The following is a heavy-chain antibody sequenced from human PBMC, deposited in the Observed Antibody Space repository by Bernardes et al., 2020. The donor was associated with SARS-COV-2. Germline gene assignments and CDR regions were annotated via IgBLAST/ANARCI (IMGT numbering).Heavy chain of an antibody. D-gene: IGHD4-17*01. V-gene: IGHV1-24*01. Sequence: ASVKVSCKVSGYTLTELSMHWVRQAPGKGLEWMGGFDPEDGETIYAQKFQGRVTMTEDTSTDTAYMELSSLRSEDTAVYYCATGATSQYGDYGDYFDYRGQGTLVTVSS. CDR3: ATGATSQYGDYGDYFDY. CDR1: GYTLTELS. CDR2: FDPEDGET. J-gene: IGHJ4*02.